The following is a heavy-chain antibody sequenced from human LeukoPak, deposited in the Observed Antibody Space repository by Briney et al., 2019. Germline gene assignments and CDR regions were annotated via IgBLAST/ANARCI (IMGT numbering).Heavy chain of an antibody. J-gene: IGHJ4*02. V-gene: IGHV3-21*01. Sequence: GGSLRLSCVASGFTFSSYSMNWVRQAPGKGLEWVSSMSVSSGLIYYGDSVKGRFTVSRDNAKNSLYLQMNSLRAEDTAVYYCAREFEGSASGAGYWGQGTLITVSS. CDR3: AREFEGSASGAGY. D-gene: IGHD1-26*01. CDR2: MSVSSGLI. CDR1: GFTFSSYS.